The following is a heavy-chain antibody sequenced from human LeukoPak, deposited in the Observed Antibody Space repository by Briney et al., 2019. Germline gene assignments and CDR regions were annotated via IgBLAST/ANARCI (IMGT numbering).Heavy chain of an antibody. V-gene: IGHV1-69*04. Sequence: SVKVSCKASGGTFSSYAISWVRQAPGQGLEWMGRIIPILGIANYAQKSQGRVTITADKSTSTAYMELSSLRSEDTAVYYCAREGTTVVTSFDYWGQGTLVTVSS. CDR2: IIPILGIA. J-gene: IGHJ4*02. D-gene: IGHD4-23*01. CDR3: AREGTTVVTSFDY. CDR1: GGTFSSYA.